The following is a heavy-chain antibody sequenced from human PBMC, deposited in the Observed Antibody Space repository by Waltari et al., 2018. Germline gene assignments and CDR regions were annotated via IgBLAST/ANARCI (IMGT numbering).Heavy chain of an antibody. J-gene: IGHJ4*02. CDR1: GFTFSSYA. CDR2: ISGSGGST. V-gene: IGHV3-23*01. Sequence: EVQLLESGGGLVQPGGSLRLSCAASGFTFSSYAMSWVRQAPGKGLEWVSAISGSGGSTYYADSVKGRFTISRDNPKNTLYLQMNSLRADDTAVYYCAKFVVVTYYFDYWGQGTLVTVSS. D-gene: IGHD2-21*02. CDR3: AKFVVVTYYFDY.